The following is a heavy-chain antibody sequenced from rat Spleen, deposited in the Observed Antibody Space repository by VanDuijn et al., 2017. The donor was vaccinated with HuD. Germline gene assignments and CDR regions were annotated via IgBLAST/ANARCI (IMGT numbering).Heavy chain of an antibody. D-gene: IGHD4-3*01. CDR1: GFTFSDYY. Sequence: EVQLVESGGGLVQPGRSLKLSCAASGFTFSDYYMAWVRQAPTKGLEWVASISYDGGSTYYPDSVKGRFTISRDNAKSTLYLQMNSLRSEDTATYYCTTGWHNSGYGTYYVMDAWGQGASVTVSS. CDR2: ISYDGGST. J-gene: IGHJ4*01. V-gene: IGHV5-20*01. CDR3: TTGWHNSGYGTYYVMDA.